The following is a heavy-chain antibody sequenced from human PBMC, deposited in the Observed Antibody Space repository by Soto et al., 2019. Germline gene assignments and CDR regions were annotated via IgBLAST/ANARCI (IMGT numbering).Heavy chain of an antibody. J-gene: IGHJ5*02. D-gene: IGHD6-25*01. CDR3: VRLLAAFPIAGLVDP. Sequence: SETLSLTCTVSGGSMSRYYWTWILQPPGKGLEWIGNIHYTGSTNYNPSLKSRVTILLGTSTSQFSLKVSSLTAADTAVYYCVRLLAAFPIAGLVDPWAHVTLV. CDR2: IHYTGST. V-gene: IGHV4-59*01. CDR1: GGSMSRYY.